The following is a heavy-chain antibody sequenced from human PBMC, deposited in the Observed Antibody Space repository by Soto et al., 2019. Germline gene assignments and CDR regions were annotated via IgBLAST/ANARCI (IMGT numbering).Heavy chain of an antibody. CDR3: ARVGSSGFFDY. J-gene: IGHJ4*02. V-gene: IGHV4-59*01. D-gene: IGHD6-19*01. Sequence: LSLTCTVSGGSISSYYWSWIRQPPGKGLEWIGYIYYSGSTNYNPSLKSRVTISVDTSKNQFSLKLSSVTAADTAVYYCARVGSSGFFDYWGQGTLVTVSS. CDR1: GGSISSYY. CDR2: IYYSGST.